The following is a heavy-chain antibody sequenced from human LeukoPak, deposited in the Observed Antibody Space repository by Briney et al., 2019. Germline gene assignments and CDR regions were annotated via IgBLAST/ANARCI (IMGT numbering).Heavy chain of an antibody. D-gene: IGHD3-10*01. CDR3: ARARGGMTIDY. CDR1: GGSISSSSYY. J-gene: IGHJ4*02. V-gene: IGHV4-39*07. CDR2: IYYSGST. Sequence: SETLSLTCTVSGGSISSSSYYWGWIRQPPGKGLEWIGSIYYSGSTYYNPSLKSRVTISVDTAKNQFSLKLSSVTAADAAVYYCARARGGMTIDYWGQGTLVTVSS.